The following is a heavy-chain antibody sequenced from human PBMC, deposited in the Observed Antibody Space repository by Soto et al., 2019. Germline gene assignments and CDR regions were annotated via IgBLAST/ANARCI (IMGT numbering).Heavy chain of an antibody. CDR2: IYPGDSDT. J-gene: IGHJ6*02. Sequence: PGESLKISCKSSGYSFSTYWIGWVRQMPGKGLEWMGIIYPGDSDTKYSPSLQGQVTISADTSISTAYLQWTSLKTEDTAVYYCTRARAGVPAAMDYYYYYGMDVWGQGTTVTVSS. CDR3: TRARAGVPAAMDYYYYYGMDV. D-gene: IGHD2-2*01. CDR1: GYSFSTYW. V-gene: IGHV5-51*01.